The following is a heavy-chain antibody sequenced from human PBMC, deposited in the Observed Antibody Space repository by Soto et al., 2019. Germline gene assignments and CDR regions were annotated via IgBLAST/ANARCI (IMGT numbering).Heavy chain of an antibody. Sequence: QVHLVQSGAEVRKPGASVTVSCKASGYSFTSYGIRWVRQAPGQGLEWMGWISTDNGNTNYAHNLQGRVSMTIDPSTSTAYMELWSLGSDDRAVYYCARDVPDTSLFFYYYGMGVWGQGTTVTVSS. CDR1: GYSFTSYG. J-gene: IGHJ6*02. CDR3: ARDVPDTSLFFYYYGMGV. D-gene: IGHD2-21*01. CDR2: ISTDNGNT. V-gene: IGHV1-18*01.